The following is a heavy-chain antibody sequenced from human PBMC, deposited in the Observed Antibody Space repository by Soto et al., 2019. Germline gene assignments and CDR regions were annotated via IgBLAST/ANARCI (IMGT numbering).Heavy chain of an antibody. V-gene: IGHV3-48*02. D-gene: IGHD5-12*01. J-gene: IGHJ4*02. CDR1: GFSFSMYS. Sequence: LRLSCAASGFSFSMYSMNWVRQAPGKGLGWVSYISSNSVTIYDTDSGRGRFTISRENAKNSLYLQMNSLRDEDTAVYYCAREDIVGNRSFDFLGQRTLVTFCS. CDR2: ISSNSVTI. CDR3: AREDIVGNRSFDF.